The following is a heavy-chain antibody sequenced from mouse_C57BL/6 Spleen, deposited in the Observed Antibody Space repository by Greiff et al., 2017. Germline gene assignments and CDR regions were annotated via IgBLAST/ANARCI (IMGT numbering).Heavy chain of an antibody. CDR3: ARDDGNYDFDY. V-gene: IGHV5-16*01. CDR2: INYDGGST. CDR1: GFTFSDYY. J-gene: IGHJ2*01. Sequence: EVKLMESEGGLVQPGSSMKLSCTASGFTFSDYYMAWVRQVPEKGLEWVANINYDGGSTYYLDSLKSRFIISRDNAKNILYLQMSSLKSEDTATYYCARDDGNYDFDYWGQGTTLTVSS. D-gene: IGHD2-1*01.